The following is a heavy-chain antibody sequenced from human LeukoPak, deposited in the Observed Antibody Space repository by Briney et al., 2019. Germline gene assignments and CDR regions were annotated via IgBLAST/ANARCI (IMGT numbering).Heavy chain of an antibody. CDR2: IYHSGST. V-gene: IGHV4-34*01. D-gene: IGHD4-17*01. CDR3: AKGPHYGDYVPAY. Sequence: PSETLSLTCAVSRGSFSGYYWSWIRQPPGKGLEWIGEIYHSGSTNYNPSLKSRVTISGDTSKNQFSLKLSSVSAADTAVYYCAKGPHYGDYVPAYWGQGTLVTVSS. CDR1: RGSFSGYY. J-gene: IGHJ4*02.